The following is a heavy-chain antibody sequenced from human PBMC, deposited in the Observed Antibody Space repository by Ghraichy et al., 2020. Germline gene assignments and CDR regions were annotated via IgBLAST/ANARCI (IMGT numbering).Heavy chain of an antibody. J-gene: IGHJ6*02. Sequence: ESLNISCTVSGDSISNFYWSWIRQPPGKGLEWIGYIYSSGSTSYNPSLKSRVTMSADTSKNQISLKLSSVTATDTAVYYCARRRSGSFYHYTMDVWGQGTTVTVSS. CDR1: GDSISNFY. V-gene: IGHV4-59*08. CDR3: ARRRSGSFYHYTMDV. CDR2: IYSSGST. D-gene: IGHD1-26*01.